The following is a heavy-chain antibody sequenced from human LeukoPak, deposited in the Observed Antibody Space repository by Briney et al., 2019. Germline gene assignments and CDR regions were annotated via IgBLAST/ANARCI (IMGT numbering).Heavy chain of an antibody. D-gene: IGHD5-12*01. J-gene: IGHJ4*02. CDR1: GGSISSSSYY. V-gene: IGHV4-39*07. CDR3: ARAKGYSGYADY. CDR2: IYYSGST. Sequence: SETLSLTCTVSGGSISSSSYYWGWIRQPPGKGLEWIGSIYYSGSTYYNPSLKSRVTISVVTSKNQFSLKLSSVTAADTAVYYCARAKGYSGYADYWGQGTLVTISS.